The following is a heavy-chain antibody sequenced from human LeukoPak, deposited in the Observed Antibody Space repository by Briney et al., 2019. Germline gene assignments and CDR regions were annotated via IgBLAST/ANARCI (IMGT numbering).Heavy chain of an antibody. V-gene: IGHV1-69*13. CDR3: ARGAPSGQLLYGYFDY. Sequence: ASVKVSCKASGGTFSSYAISWVRQAPGQGLEWMGGIIPIFGTANYAQKFQGRVTITADESTSTAYMELSSLRSEDTAVYYCARGAPSGQLLYGYFDYWGQGTLVTVSS. CDR2: IIPIFGTA. CDR1: GGTFSSYA. D-gene: IGHD2-2*02. J-gene: IGHJ4*02.